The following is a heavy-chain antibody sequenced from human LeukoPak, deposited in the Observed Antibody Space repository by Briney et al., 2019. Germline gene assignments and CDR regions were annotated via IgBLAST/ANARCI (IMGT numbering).Heavy chain of an antibody. D-gene: IGHD3-22*01. V-gene: IGHV1-2*02. J-gene: IGHJ3*02. CDR1: GDMFTGYY. CDR2: INPNSGGT. Sequence: ASVKVSCKASGDMFTGYYMHWVRQAPGQGLEGMGWINPNSGGTNYAQKFQGRVTMTRDTSISTAYMELSRLRSDDTAVYYCARERSTKYYYDSSGYYGIDDAFDIWGQGTMVTVSS. CDR3: ARERSTKYYYDSSGYYGIDDAFDI.